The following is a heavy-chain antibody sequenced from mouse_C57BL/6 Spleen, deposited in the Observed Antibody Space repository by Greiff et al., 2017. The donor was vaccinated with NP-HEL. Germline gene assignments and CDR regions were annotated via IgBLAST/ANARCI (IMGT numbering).Heavy chain of an antibody. V-gene: IGHV3-6*01. CDR1: GYSITSGYY. Sequence: EVKVEESGPGLVKPSQSLSLTCSVTGYSITSGYYWNWIRQFPGNKLEWMGYISYDGSNNYNPSLKNRISITRDTSKNQFFLKLNSVTTEDTATYYCAREGSNYLFAYWGQGTLVTVSA. D-gene: IGHD2-5*01. CDR2: ISYDGSN. J-gene: IGHJ3*01. CDR3: AREGSNYLFAY.